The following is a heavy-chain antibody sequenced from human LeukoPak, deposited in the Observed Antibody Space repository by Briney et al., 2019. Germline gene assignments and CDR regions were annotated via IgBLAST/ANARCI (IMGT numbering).Heavy chain of an antibody. Sequence: SETLSLTCTVSDYSISSGYYWGWIRQPPGKGLEWIGSIYHSGSTYYNPSLKSRVTISVDTSKNQFSLKLSSVTAADTAVYYCAVSAAALFDPWGQGTLVTVSS. CDR3: AVSAAALFDP. V-gene: IGHV4-38-2*02. J-gene: IGHJ5*02. D-gene: IGHD6-6*01. CDR1: DYSISSGYY. CDR2: IYHSGST.